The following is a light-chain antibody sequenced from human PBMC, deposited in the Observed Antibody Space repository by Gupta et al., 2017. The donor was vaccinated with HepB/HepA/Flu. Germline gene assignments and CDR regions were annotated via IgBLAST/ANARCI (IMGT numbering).Light chain of an antibody. Sequence: QSVLTQSPSASGTPGQRVTISCSGSSSNVGRSFVYWYQQFPGAAPKLLIYRNYQRPSGVPDRFSASKSGSSASLAISGLRAEDDADYYCAAWDNSRSHVAFGGGTKLTVL. CDR1: SSNVGRSF. V-gene: IGLV1-47*01. CDR3: AAWDNSRSHVA. CDR2: RNY. J-gene: IGLJ2*01.